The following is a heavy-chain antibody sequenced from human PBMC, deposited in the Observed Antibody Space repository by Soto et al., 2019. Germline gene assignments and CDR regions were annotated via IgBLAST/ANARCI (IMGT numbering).Heavy chain of an antibody. CDR3: ARLTGTEYYFDY. CDR2: INHSGST. D-gene: IGHD1-7*01. V-gene: IGHV4-34*01. CDR1: GGSFSGYY. Sequence: SETLSLTCAVYGGSFSGYYWSWIRQPPGKGLEWIGEINHSGSTNYNPSLKSRVTISVDTSKNQFSLKLSSVTAADTAVYYCARLTGTEYYFDYWGQGTLVTVSS. J-gene: IGHJ4*02.